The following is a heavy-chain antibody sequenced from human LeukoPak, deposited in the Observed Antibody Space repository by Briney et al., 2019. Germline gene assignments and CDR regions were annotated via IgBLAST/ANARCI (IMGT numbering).Heavy chain of an antibody. CDR1: GFTFSNAW. CDR2: IKSKTDGGTT. V-gene: IGHV3-15*01. CDR3: TTVAPISSSWYYYYGMDV. J-gene: IGHJ6*02. D-gene: IGHD6-13*01. Sequence: PGGSLRLSCAASGFTFSNAWMSWVRQAPGKGLEWVGRIKSKTDGGTTDYAAPVKGRFTISRDDSKNTLYLQMNSLKTEDTAVYYCTTVAPISSSWYYYYGMDVWGQGTTVTVSS.